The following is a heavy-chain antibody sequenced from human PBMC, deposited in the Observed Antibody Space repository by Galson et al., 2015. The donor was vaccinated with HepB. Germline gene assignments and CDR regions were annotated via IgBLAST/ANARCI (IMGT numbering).Heavy chain of an antibody. D-gene: IGHD1-1*01. CDR2: IWYDGSNK. CDR3: ARDFGPTGPEYNWNDMGLDY. V-gene: IGHV3-33*01. CDR1: GFTFSSYG. J-gene: IGHJ4*02. Sequence: SLRLSCAASGFTFSSYGMHWVRQAPGKGLEWVAVIWYDGSNKYYADSVKGRFTISRGNSKNTLYLQMNSLRAEDTAVYYCARDFGPTGPEYNWNDMGLDYWGQGTLVTVSS.